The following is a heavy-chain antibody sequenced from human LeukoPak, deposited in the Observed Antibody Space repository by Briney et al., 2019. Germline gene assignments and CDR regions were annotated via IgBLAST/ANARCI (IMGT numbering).Heavy chain of an antibody. CDR3: ARQSQLWFGELAYFDY. CDR2: IYYSGST. J-gene: IGHJ4*02. D-gene: IGHD3-10*01. CDR1: GGSISSSSYY. V-gene: IGHV4-39*01. Sequence: SETLSLTCTVSGGSISSSSYYWGWIRQPPGKGLEWIGSIYYSGSTYYNPSLKSRVTISVDTSKNQFSLKLSPVTAADTAVYYCARQSQLWFGELAYFDYWGQGTLVTVSS.